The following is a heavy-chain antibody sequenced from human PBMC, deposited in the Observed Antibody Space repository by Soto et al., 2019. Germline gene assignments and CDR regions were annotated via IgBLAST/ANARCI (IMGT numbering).Heavy chain of an antibody. CDR3: SRGRSPLPTGNTGGADY. Sequence: ASVKVSCKASGYAFTGYYMHWVRQAPGQGLEWMGWINPNSGGTNYAQKYQGWVTMTRDTSISTAYMELSRLRSDDTAVYYCSRGRSPLPTGNTGGADYWGQGTLVTVSS. D-gene: IGHD1-1*01. V-gene: IGHV1-2*04. CDR2: INPNSGGT. CDR1: GYAFTGYY. J-gene: IGHJ4*02.